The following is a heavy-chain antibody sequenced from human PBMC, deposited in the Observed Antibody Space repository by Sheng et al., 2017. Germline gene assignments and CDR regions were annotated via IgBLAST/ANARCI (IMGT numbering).Heavy chain of an antibody. V-gene: IGHV4-38-2*01. CDR1: GYSISSGYY. J-gene: IGHJ4*02. Sequence: QVQLQESGPGLVKPSETLSLTCAVSGYSISSGYYWGWIRQPPGKGLEWIGSIYHSGSTYYNPSLKSRVTISVDTSKNQFSLKLSSVTAADTAVYYCARGHYYDSSGYYYDCFDYWGQGTLVTVSS. D-gene: IGHD3-22*01. CDR3: ARGHYYDSSGYYYDCFDY. CDR2: IYHSGST.